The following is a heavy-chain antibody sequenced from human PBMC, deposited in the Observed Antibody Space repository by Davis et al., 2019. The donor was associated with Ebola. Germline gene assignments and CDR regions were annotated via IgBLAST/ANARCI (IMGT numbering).Heavy chain of an antibody. CDR1: GSTFSSYA. CDR2: ITSSDGRT. D-gene: IGHD5-12*01. V-gene: IGHV3-23*01. Sequence: GGSLTLSCDASGSTFSSYAMTWVRHAPGKGLEWVSGITSSDGRTYCADSVKGRFTISRDNSKNTLYLQMNSLRAEDTAVYHCAKVLQATNILATTYYYYALDVWGQGTTVTVS. J-gene: IGHJ6*02. CDR3: AKVLQATNILATTYYYYALDV.